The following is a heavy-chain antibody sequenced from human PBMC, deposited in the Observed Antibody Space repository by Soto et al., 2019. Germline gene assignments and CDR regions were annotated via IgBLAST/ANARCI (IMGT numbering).Heavy chain of an antibody. CDR1: GYTFTSYA. J-gene: IGHJ5*02. V-gene: IGHV1-3*05. CDR3: ARGFPPGFDP. D-gene: IGHD3-3*01. Sequence: QVQLVQSGAEEKKPGATVKVSCKASGYTFTSYAMDWVRQAPGQRLGWMGWINAGNGNTKYSQKFQARVTITSDTSASPASIELSSLRSEDTAVYYCARGFPPGFDPWGQGTLVTVSS. CDR2: INAGNGNT.